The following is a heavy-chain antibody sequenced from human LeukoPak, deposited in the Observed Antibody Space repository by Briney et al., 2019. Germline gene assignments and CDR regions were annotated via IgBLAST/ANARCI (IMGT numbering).Heavy chain of an antibody. J-gene: IGHJ3*02. CDR1: GGTFSSYA. CDR2: IITIFGTA. Sequence: SVKVSCKASGGTFSSYAISWVRQAPGQGLEWMGGIITIFGTANYAQKFQGRVTITADESTSTAYMELSSLRSEDTAVYYCARMPPMIYDFWGGEDDFDIWGQGTMVTVSS. V-gene: IGHV1-69*13. CDR3: ARMPPMIYDFWGGEDDFDI. D-gene: IGHD3-3*01.